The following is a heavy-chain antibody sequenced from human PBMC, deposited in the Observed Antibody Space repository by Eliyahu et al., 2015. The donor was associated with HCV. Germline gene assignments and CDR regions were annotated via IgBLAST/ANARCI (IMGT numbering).Heavy chain of an antibody. D-gene: IGHD3-10*01. CDR3: TTDQVSETNVLLWFGEPGAYYGMDV. J-gene: IGHJ6*02. CDR2: IKSKTDGGTT. V-gene: IGHV3-15*07. Sequence: EVQLVESXGGLVKPGGSLRLSCAASGFTXXNAWMNWVRXAPGRGLEWVGRIKSKTDGGTTDYAAPVKGRFTISRDDSKNTLYLQMNSLKTEDTAVYYCTTDQVSETNVLLWFGEPGAYYGMDVWGQGTTVTVSS. CDR1: GFTXXNAW.